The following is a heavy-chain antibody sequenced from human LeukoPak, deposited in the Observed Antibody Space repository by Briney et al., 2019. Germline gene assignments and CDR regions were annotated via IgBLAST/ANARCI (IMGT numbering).Heavy chain of an antibody. CDR2: INHSGST. J-gene: IGHJ4*02. V-gene: IGHV4-34*01. CDR1: GGSFSGYY. Sequence: SETLSLTCAVYGGSFSGYYWSWIRQPPGKGLEWIGEINHSGSTNYNPSLKSRVTISVDTSKNQFPLKLSSVTAADTAVYYCARGLNSGYVRLWGQGTLVTVSS. CDR3: ARGLNSGYVRL. D-gene: IGHD5-12*01.